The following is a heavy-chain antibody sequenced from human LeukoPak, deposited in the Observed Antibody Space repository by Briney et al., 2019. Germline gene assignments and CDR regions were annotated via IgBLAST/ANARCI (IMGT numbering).Heavy chain of an antibody. J-gene: IGHJ4*02. V-gene: IGHV3-21*01. CDR1: GLTFSIYS. Sequence: GRTLRLSCAFSGLTFSIYSMNWVRQSPGKGLEWVSSISSSSSYIYYADSVKGRFTISRDNAKNSLYLQMNSLRAEDTAVYYCARIGYQLLDYWGQGTLVTVSS. D-gene: IGHD2-2*01. CDR3: ARIGYQLLDY. CDR2: ISSSSSYI.